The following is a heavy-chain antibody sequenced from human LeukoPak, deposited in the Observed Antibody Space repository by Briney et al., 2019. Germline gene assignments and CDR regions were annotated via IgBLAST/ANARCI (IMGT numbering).Heavy chain of an antibody. CDR1: GGSISSYY. CDR2: IYYSGST. Sequence: SETLSLTCTVSGGSISSYYWSWIRQPPGKGLEWIGYIYYSGSTNYNPSLKSRVTISVDTSKNQFSLKLGSVTAADTAVYYCARDRGGSYERVFDYWGQGTLVTVSS. D-gene: IGHD1-26*01. J-gene: IGHJ4*02. V-gene: IGHV4-59*01. CDR3: ARDRGGSYERVFDY.